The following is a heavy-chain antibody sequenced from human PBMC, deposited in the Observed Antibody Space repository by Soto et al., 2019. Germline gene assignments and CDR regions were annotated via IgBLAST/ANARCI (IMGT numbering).Heavy chain of an antibody. D-gene: IGHD3-10*01. CDR3: ARGRGGGEFDY. V-gene: IGHV4-59*01. Sequence: SETLSLTCTVSGGSISSYYWSWIRQPPGKGLEWIGYIYYSGSTNYNPSLKSRVTISVDTSKNQFSLKLSSVTAADTAVYYCARGRGGGEFDYWGQGTLVTVSS. CDR1: GGSISSYY. CDR2: IYYSGST. J-gene: IGHJ4*02.